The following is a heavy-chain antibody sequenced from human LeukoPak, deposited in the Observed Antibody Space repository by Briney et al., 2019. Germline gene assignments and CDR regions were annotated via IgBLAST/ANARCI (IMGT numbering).Heavy chain of an antibody. V-gene: IGHV4-39*01. J-gene: IGHJ4*02. D-gene: IGHD2-15*01. Sequence: SETLSLTCTVSGDSISSYYWGWIRQPPGKGLEWIGSIYYSGSTYYNPSLKSRVTISVDTSKNQFSLKLSSVTAADTAVYYCARQRGCSGGSCYSLWGQGTLVTVSS. CDR1: GDSISSYY. CDR3: ARQRGCSGGSCYSL. CDR2: IYYSGST.